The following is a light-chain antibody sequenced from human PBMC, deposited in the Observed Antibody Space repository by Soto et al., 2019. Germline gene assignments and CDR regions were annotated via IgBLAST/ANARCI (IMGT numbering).Light chain of an antibody. CDR1: QSIGRW. CDR2: DAS. J-gene: IGKJ4*01. V-gene: IGKV1-5*01. CDR3: VQHYSYPLT. Sequence: DIQVTQSPSTLSAFVGDRVTITCRASQSIGRWLAWYQQKPGKAPKLLIYDASSLESGVPSRFSGSGSGTEFTLTVSSLQPEDFATYYCVQHYSYPLTFGGGTKVDIK.